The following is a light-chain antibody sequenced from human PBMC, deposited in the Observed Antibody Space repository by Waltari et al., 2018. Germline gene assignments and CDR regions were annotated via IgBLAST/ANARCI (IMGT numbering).Light chain of an antibody. CDR2: STN. CDR1: LGSVSTPHY. V-gene: IGLV8-61*01. Sequence: QTVVTQEPSFSVSPGGTVPLTCCLNLGSVSTPHYPSWYQQTPGQAPRTLIYSTNIRSSGVPDRFSGSIFGNKAALTITGAQADDESHYYCVLYMTYGISMFGGGTKLTVL. CDR3: VLYMTYGISM. J-gene: IGLJ3*02.